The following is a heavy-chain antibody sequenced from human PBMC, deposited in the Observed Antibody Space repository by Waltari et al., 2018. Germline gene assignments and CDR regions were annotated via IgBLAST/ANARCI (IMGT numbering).Heavy chain of an antibody. CDR2: SNPKTGNP. CDR1: GYIFTNYA. V-gene: IGHV7-4-1*02. J-gene: IGHJ4*02. Sequence: QVQLVQSGSELKKPGASVKVSCKASGYIFTNYAMNWVRQAPGQGLEWMGWSNPKTGNPTEAQGVRGLFVFSLDTSVSTASLQISRLKAEDTAVYYCARGIQLWGRGSWYFDNWGQGTLVTVSS. CDR3: ARGIQLWGRGSWYFDN. D-gene: IGHD3-16*01.